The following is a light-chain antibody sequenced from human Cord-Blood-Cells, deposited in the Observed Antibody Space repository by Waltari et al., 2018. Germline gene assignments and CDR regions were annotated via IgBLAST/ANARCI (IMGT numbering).Light chain of an antibody. V-gene: IGLV2-23*02. J-gene: IGLJ2*01. Sequence: QSALTQPASVSGSPGQSINVSCHGLRSDVGSYNLVSWYQQHPGKAPKLMIYEVSKRPAGVSNRSSGSKSGNAASLTISGLQAEDEADYYCCSYAGSSTFWVFGGETTLTVL. CDR3: CSYAGSSTFWV. CDR2: EVS. CDR1: RSDVGSYNL.